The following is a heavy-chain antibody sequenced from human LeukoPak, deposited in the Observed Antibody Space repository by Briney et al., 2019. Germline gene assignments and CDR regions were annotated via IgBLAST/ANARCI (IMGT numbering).Heavy chain of an antibody. Sequence: XVKVSCKASGGTFSSYAISWVRQAPGQGLEWMGGIIPIFGTANYAQKFQGRVTITTDESTSTAYMELSSLRSEDTAVYYCARGRVGANDYFDYWGQGTLVTVSS. CDR3: ARGRVGANDYFDY. CDR1: GGTFSSYA. CDR2: IIPIFGTA. V-gene: IGHV1-69*05. J-gene: IGHJ4*02. D-gene: IGHD1-26*01.